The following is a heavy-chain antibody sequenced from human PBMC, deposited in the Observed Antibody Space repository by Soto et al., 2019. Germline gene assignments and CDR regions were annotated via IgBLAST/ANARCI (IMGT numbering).Heavy chain of an antibody. Sequence: EVQLLESGGGLVQPGRSLRLSCAASGFTFSSYAMNCVRQAPGKGLEWVSAMSGTGGRTYYADSAKGRFTISTDNSKNTLYLQMKGVRVEDTAVFYCAKAGFSSGWSPSYFDFWGQGTVVTVSS. V-gene: IGHV3-23*01. D-gene: IGHD6-13*01. J-gene: IGHJ4*02. CDR3: AKAGFSSGWSPSYFDF. CDR1: GFTFSSYA. CDR2: MSGTGGRT.